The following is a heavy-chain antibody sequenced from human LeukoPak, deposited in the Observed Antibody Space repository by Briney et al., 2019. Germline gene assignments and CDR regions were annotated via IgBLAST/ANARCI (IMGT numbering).Heavy chain of an antibody. V-gene: IGHV3-30*02. Sequence: PGGTLRLSCAASGFTFSSYGMHWVRQAPGKGLEWVAFIRYDGSNKYYADSVKGRFTISRDNSKNTLYLQMNSLRAEDTAVYYCAKDLGKQQLVRYFDYWGQGTLVTVSS. J-gene: IGHJ4*02. CDR3: AKDLGKQQLVRYFDY. D-gene: IGHD6-13*01. CDR1: GFTFSSYG. CDR2: IRYDGSNK.